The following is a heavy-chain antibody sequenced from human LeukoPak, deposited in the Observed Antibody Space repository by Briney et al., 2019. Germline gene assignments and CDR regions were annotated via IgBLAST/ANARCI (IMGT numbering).Heavy chain of an antibody. CDR1: GFTFSSYA. CDR3: AKEEQSLPWFDP. J-gene: IGHJ5*02. Sequence: PGGSLRLSCAASGFTFSSYAMSWVRRARGKGLEWVSAISGSGGSTSYADSVEARFHIPRDSHKHTLYLQMHSLSPGDPAVFLCAKEEQSLPWFDPWGQGTLVTVSS. CDR2: ISGSGGST. V-gene: IGHV3-23*01. D-gene: IGHD1/OR15-1a*01.